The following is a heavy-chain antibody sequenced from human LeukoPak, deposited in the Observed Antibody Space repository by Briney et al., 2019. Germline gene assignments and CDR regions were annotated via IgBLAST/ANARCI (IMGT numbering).Heavy chain of an antibody. CDR2: IYPGDSDT. CDR3: ASTSIVGATSDAFDI. J-gene: IGHJ3*02. Sequence: GESLKISFKGSGYSFTSYWIGWGRPMPGKGLGWMGIIYPGDSDTRYSPSFQGQVTISADKSISTAYLQWSSLKASDTAMYYCASTSIVGATSDAFDIWGQGTMVTVSS. V-gene: IGHV5-51*01. D-gene: IGHD1-26*01. CDR1: GYSFTSYW.